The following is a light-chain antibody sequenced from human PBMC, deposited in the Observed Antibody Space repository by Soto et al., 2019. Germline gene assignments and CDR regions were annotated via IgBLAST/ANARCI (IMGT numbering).Light chain of an antibody. CDR2: GAS. J-gene: IGKJ5*01. V-gene: IGKV3-20*01. Sequence: EIVLTQSPGTLSLSPGERATLSCRASQSVSNNYLAWYQQKPGKAPRLLIYGASSRATGIPDRFSGSGSGTDFTLTISRLEPEDFAVYYCQQYGSSSITFGQGTRLEI. CDR3: QQYGSSSIT. CDR1: QSVSNNY.